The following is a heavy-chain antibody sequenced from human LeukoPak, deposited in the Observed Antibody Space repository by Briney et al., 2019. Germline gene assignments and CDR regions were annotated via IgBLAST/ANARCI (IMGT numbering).Heavy chain of an antibody. Sequence: GGSLRLSCAASGFTFSSYWMIWVRQAPGKGLEWVANIRQDGSEKYYVASVRGRFTISRDNAKNSLYLQMNSLRAEDTAVYYCALWFGELPEWSYYYMDVWGKGTTVTISS. CDR1: GFTFSSYW. V-gene: IGHV3-7*01. CDR3: ALWFGELPEWSYYYMDV. CDR2: IRQDGSEK. D-gene: IGHD3-10*01. J-gene: IGHJ6*03.